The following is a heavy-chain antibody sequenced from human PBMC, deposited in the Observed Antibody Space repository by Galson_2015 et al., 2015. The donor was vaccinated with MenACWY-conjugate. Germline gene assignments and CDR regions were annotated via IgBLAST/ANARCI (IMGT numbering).Heavy chain of an antibody. J-gene: IGHJ4*02. V-gene: IGHV5-51*03. CDR3: ARRSARSHFDH. Sequence: QSGAEVKKPGESLKISCPTSGYPFASYWIVWVRQVPGKGLELLGTMYPGDSDAKYSPPFQGQVTMSADQSINTAYLRWTSLKSSDSAIYYCARRSARSHFDHWGQGTLVTVSS. CDR1: GYPFASYW. CDR2: MYPGDSDA. D-gene: IGHD6-6*01.